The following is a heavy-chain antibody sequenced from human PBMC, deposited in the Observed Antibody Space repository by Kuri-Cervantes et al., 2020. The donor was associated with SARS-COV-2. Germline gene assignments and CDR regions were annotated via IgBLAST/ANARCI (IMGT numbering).Heavy chain of an antibody. CDR3: ARDRGRGSPRKYFDY. V-gene: IGHV4-34*01. D-gene: IGHD1-14*01. CDR1: GGSFSGYY. Sequence: LRLSFAVHGGSFSGYYWSWIRQPPGKGLEWIGEINHSGSTNYNPSLKSRVTISVDTSKNQFSLKLSSVTAADTAVYYCARDRGRGSPRKYFDYWGQGTLVTVSS. CDR2: INHSGST. J-gene: IGHJ4*02.